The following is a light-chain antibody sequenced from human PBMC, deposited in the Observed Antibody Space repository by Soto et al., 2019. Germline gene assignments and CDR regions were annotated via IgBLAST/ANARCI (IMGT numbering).Light chain of an antibody. CDR1: SSNIGSNT. Sequence: QSVLTQPPSASGTPGQRVTISCSGSSSNIGSNTVNWYQQLPGTAPKLLIYSNNQRTSGVPDRFSGSKSGTSASLAISGLQSEDEADYYCAAWADSLNGVVFGGGTKLTVL. CDR2: SNN. J-gene: IGLJ2*01. CDR3: AAWADSLNGVV. V-gene: IGLV1-44*01.